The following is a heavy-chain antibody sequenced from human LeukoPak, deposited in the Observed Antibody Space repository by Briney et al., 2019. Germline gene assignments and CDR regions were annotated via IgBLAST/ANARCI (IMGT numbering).Heavy chain of an antibody. CDR2: IWYDGSNK. D-gene: IGHD3-16*02. CDR3: ARGPYDYVWGSYRHDAFDI. V-gene: IGHV3-33*01. CDR1: GFTFSSYG. Sequence: GGSLRLSCAASGFTFSSYGMHWVRQAPGKGLEWVAVIWYDGSNKYYADSVKGRFTISRDNSKNTLYLQMNSLRAEDTAVYYCARGPYDYVWGSYRHDAFDIWGQGTMVTVSS. J-gene: IGHJ3*02.